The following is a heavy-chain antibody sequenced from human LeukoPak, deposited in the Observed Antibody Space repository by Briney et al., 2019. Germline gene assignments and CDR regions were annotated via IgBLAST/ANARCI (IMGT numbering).Heavy chain of an antibody. CDR3: ARDDAVMVRGVMLDY. D-gene: IGHD3-10*01. Sequence: RVSCKASGYTFSSYWMHWVRQAPGKGLVWVSRINSDGSSTSYADSVKGRFTISRDNAKNTLYLQMNSLRAEDTAVYYCARDDAVMVRGVMLDYWGQGTLVTVSS. CDR1: GYTFSSYW. CDR2: INSDGSST. V-gene: IGHV3-74*01. J-gene: IGHJ4*02.